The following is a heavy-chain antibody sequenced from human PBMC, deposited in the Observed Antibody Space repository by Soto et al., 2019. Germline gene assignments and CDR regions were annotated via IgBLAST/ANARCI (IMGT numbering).Heavy chain of an antibody. CDR3: ARDWITDGNSVPWFDP. CDR2: ISYDGSNK. CDR1: GFTFSSYA. D-gene: IGHD2-2*03. V-gene: IGHV3-30-3*01. J-gene: IGHJ5*02. Sequence: PGGSLRLSCAASGFTFSSYAMHWVRQAPGKGLEWVAVISYDGSNKYYADSVKGRFTISRDNSKNTLYLQMNSLRAEDTAVYYCARDWITDGNSVPWFDPWGQGTLVTVSS.